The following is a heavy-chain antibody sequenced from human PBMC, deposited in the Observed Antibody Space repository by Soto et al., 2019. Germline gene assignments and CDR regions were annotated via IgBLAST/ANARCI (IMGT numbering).Heavy chain of an antibody. CDR2: IYPGDSDT. D-gene: IGHD6-13*01. V-gene: IGHV5-51*01. CDR1: GCSFISYW. Sequence: GESLKISCKCSGCSFISYWIGWVRQMPGKGLEWMGIIYPGDSDTRYSPSFQGQVTISADKSISTAYLQWSSLKASDTAMYYCARTAAAGKYYYGMDVWGQGTTVTVSS. J-gene: IGHJ6*02. CDR3: ARTAAAGKYYYGMDV.